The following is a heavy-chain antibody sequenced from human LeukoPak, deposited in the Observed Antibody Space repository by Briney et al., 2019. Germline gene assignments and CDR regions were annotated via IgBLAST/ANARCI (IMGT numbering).Heavy chain of an antibody. V-gene: IGHV4-39*01. D-gene: IGHD3-10*01. CDR1: GGSITNSDYF. CDR3: ARLDASSAHFSGSFPDF. Sequence: SETLSLTCTVSGGSITNSDYFWGWIRQPPGKGLEWIGNVDYSGRTHYNPSLMSRVTIYADNSKNQFSLKLRSVTAADTAVYYCARLDASSAHFSGSFPDFWGQGTLVTVSS. CDR2: VDYSGRT. J-gene: IGHJ4*02.